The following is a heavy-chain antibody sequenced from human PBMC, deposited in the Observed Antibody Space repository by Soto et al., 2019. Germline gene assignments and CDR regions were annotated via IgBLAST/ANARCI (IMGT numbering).Heavy chain of an antibody. CDR3: AREIPYNCSGGSCYSFLHYYYYMDV. CDR2: ISSGSSTI. V-gene: IGHV3-48*01. CDR1: GFTFSSYS. D-gene: IGHD2-15*01. J-gene: IGHJ6*03. Sequence: GGSLRLSCAASGFTFSSYSMNWVRQAPGKALEWVSYISSGSSTIYYADSVKGRFTISRDNAKNSLYLQMNSLRAEDTAVYYCAREIPYNCSGGSCYSFLHYYYYMDVWGKGTTVTVSS.